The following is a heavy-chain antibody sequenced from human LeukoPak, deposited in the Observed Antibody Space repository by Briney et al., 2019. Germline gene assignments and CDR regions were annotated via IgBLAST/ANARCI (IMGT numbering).Heavy chain of an antibody. J-gene: IGHJ5*02. V-gene: IGHV3-7*03. CDR3: VRAVVVAASYRFDP. D-gene: IGHD2-15*01. CDR2: IKQDGSEM. Sequence: GGSLRLSCAASGFTFSHYWMSWVRQAPGKGLEWVANIKQDGSEMHYVDSVKGRSTISRDNANNSLYLQMNSLRAEDTAVYYCVRAVVVAASYRFDPWGQGTLVTVSS. CDR1: GFTFSHYW.